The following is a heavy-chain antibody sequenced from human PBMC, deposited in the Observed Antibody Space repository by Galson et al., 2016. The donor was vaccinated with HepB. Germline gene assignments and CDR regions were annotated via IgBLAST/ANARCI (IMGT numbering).Heavy chain of an antibody. CDR1: GFIFNVYN. V-gene: IGHV3-48*02. CDR3: ARDDYFRLGY. CDR2: ITSSSDTM. D-gene: IGHD3-16*01. J-gene: IGHJ4*02. Sequence: SLRLSCAASGFIFNVYNMNWARQAPGKGLEWIAWITSSSDTMYYADSVKGRFTISRDNAKNSLYLEMNSLRDEDMAVYYCARDDYFRLGYWGQGTLVTVSS.